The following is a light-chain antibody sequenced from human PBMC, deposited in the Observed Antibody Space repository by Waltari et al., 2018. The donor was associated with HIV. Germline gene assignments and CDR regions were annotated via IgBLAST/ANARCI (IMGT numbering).Light chain of an antibody. CDR3: QQLHTYPLT. CDR2: AAS. Sequence: DMQLTQSPSFLSASVGDRVTINGRASRDIATYLVWYQRKPGQAPRLLIHAASTLQSGVPSRLSGSGSGTEFTLTISSLQPSDFATYSCQQLHTYPLTFAQGTRVEIE. V-gene: IGKV1-9*01. J-gene: IGKJ5*01. CDR1: RDIATY.